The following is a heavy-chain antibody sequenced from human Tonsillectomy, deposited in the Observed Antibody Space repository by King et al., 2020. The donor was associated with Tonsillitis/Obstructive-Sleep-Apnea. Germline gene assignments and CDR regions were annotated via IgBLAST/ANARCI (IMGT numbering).Heavy chain of an antibody. CDR2: IKSDGSDS. J-gene: IGHJ5*02. CDR1: GFTFRNHW. Sequence: VQLVESGGDLVQPGGSLRLSCTASGFTFRNHWMHWVRQVPGKGLEWVSRIKSDGSDSSYADSVKGRFTISRDNAKNTLYLPMNSLRDEDTAVYYCARDEVYGSGSCGTWGQGTLVTVSS. CDR3: ARDEVYGSGSCGT. V-gene: IGHV3-74*01. D-gene: IGHD3-10*01.